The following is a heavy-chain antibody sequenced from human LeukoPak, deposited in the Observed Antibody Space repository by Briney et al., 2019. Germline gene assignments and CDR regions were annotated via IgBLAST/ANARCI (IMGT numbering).Heavy chain of an antibody. CDR2: IKQDGSEK. J-gene: IGHJ3*02. Sequence: PGGSLRLSCAASGFTFSSYWMSWVRQAPGKGLEWVANIKQDGSEKYYVDSVKGRFTISRDNAKNSLYLQMNSLRAEDTAVYYCARDEGNPDSGYPDDAFDIWGQGTMVTVSS. V-gene: IGHV3-7*01. D-gene: IGHD3-9*01. CDR3: ARDEGNPDSGYPDDAFDI. CDR1: GFTFSSYW.